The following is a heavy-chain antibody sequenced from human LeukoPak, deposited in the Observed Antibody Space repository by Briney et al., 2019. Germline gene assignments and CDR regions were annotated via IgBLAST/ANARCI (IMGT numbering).Heavy chain of an antibody. V-gene: IGHV4-59*08. J-gene: IGHJ4*02. CDR3: ARSAGSGSYYPFDY. CDR2: IFHSGST. CDR1: GGSISTYY. D-gene: IGHD3-10*01. Sequence: SETLSLTCTVSGGSISTYYWSWIRQPPGKGLEWIGYIFHSGSTNYNPYLKSRVTIPVDTSKNQFSLKLSSVTAADTAVYYCARSAGSGSYYPFDYWGQGTLVTVAS.